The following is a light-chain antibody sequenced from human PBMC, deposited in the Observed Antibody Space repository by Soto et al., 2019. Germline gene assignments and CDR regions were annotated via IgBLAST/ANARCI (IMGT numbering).Light chain of an antibody. J-gene: IGKJ1*01. CDR2: GAS. CDR3: QQYYNWPPWT. CDR1: QSVSSN. Sequence: IVMSQTPDTLSVSPGERATLSCRASQSVSSNLAWYQQKPGQAPRLLIYGASTRATGIPARFSGSGSGTEFTLTISNLQSEDFAVYYCQQYYNWPPWTFGQGTNVEIK. V-gene: IGKV3-15*01.